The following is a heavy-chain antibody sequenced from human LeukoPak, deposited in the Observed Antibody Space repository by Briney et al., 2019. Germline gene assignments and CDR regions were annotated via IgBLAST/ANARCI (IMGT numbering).Heavy chain of an antibody. V-gene: IGHV3-48*01. CDR3: ARDYVFAFDY. CDR2: ISHSGGAE. CDR1: GFRFSTCS. D-gene: IGHD3-10*02. J-gene: IGHJ4*02. Sequence: QSGGSLRLSCAASGFRFSTCSMNWVRQAPGRGLEWISYISHSGGAEHYTDSVKGRFTISRDNAKNVLYLQMNRLRAEDTAVYFCARDYVFAFDYWSQGTLVTVSS.